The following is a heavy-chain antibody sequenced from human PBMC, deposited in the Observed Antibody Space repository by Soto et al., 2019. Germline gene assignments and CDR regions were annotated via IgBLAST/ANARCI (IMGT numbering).Heavy chain of an antibody. V-gene: IGHV3-7*01. CDR1: GFTFSSYW. CDR3: ARTGDGHHDFLDY. Sequence: PGGSLRLSCAASGFTFSSYWMNWVRQAPGKGLEWVANINQDGNEDNLLGSVKGRFTISRDNAKNSLFLQMNSLRVDDTAVYYCARTGDGHHDFLDYWGQGALVTVSS. CDR2: INQDGNED. J-gene: IGHJ4*02. D-gene: IGHD1-1*01.